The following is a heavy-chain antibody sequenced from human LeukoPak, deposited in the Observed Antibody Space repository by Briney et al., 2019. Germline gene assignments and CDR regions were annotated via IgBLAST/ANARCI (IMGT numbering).Heavy chain of an antibody. J-gene: IGHJ4*02. CDR2: IYHTGST. CDR3: AKSDGYGLIDY. Sequence: SETLSLTCALSVASLSGRGYYWGWIRQPPGMELQWIGNIYHTGSTYYNASLQSRVTISIDTSKNQVSLRLNSVTAADTAMYYCAKSDGYGLIDYWGQGTLVTVSS. V-gene: IGHV4-39*01. D-gene: IGHD2-21*02. CDR1: VASLSGRGYY.